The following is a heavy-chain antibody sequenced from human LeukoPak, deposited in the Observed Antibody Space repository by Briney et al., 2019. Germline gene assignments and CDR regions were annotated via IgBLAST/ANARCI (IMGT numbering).Heavy chain of an antibody. CDR3: ATTAVDSSSWYYYYHMDV. D-gene: IGHD6-13*01. CDR1: GGSISSSSYY. CDR2: IYYSGST. J-gene: IGHJ6*03. Sequence: SETLSLTCTVSGGSISSSSYYWGWIRQPPGKGLEWIGSIYYSGSTYYNPSLKSRVTISVDTSKNQFFPKLSSVTAADTAVYYCATTAVDSSSWYYYYHMDVWGKGTTVTVSS. V-gene: IGHV4-39*07.